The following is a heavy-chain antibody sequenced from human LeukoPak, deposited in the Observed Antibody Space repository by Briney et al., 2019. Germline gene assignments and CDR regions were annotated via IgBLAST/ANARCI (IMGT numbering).Heavy chain of an antibody. D-gene: IGHD3-9*01. Sequence: ASVKVSCKASGYTFSSYGISRVRQAPGQGLEWVGWIRGDNGNTNYAQKFQGRVTMTTDTSTSTVYMELKSLGSDETAVYYCARVDLLTGYYFFDYWGQGTLVTVSS. CDR3: ARVDLLTGYYFFDY. J-gene: IGHJ4*02. V-gene: IGHV1-18*01. CDR1: GYTFSSYG. CDR2: IRGDNGNT.